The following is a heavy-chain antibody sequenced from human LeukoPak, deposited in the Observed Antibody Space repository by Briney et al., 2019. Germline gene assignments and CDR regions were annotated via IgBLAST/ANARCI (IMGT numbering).Heavy chain of an antibody. Sequence: GGSLRLSCAASGFTFDDYAMHWVRQAPGKGLEWVSLISWDGGSTYYADSVKGRFTISRDNSKNSLYLQMNSLRAEDTALYYCAIDIGYGSGWYAGGYWGQGTLVTVSS. CDR3: AIDIGYGSGWYAGGY. V-gene: IGHV3-43D*03. D-gene: IGHD6-19*01. CDR2: ISWDGGST. J-gene: IGHJ4*02. CDR1: GFTFDDYA.